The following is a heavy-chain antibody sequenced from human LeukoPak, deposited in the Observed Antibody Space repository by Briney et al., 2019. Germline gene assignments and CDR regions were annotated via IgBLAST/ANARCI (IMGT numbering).Heavy chain of an antibody. CDR2: ISGSGGST. D-gene: IGHD2-15*01. CDR1: GFTPSIYA. CDR3: AKDRFRVVGVY. J-gene: IGHJ4*02. V-gene: IGHV3-23*01. Sequence: GGSLRHSCAASGFTPSIYAMSCVRPAPRTRLEWVSAISGSGGSTYYADSVKRRFTISRDNSKNTLYLQMNRLRGEDTAVYYCAKDRFRVVGVYWGQGTVVTVSS.